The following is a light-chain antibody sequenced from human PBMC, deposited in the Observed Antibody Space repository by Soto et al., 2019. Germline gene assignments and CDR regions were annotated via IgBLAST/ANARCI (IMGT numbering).Light chain of an antibody. V-gene: IGKV3-15*01. Sequence: ETVLTQSPGTLSLSPGERATLSCRASQGVSSYLAWYQQKPGQAPRLLTYGASSRATGVPARFSGSGSGTEFTLTISSLQSEDFAVYYCQQYNDWPLTFGGGTKVDIK. CDR2: GAS. CDR3: QQYNDWPLT. J-gene: IGKJ4*01. CDR1: QGVSSY.